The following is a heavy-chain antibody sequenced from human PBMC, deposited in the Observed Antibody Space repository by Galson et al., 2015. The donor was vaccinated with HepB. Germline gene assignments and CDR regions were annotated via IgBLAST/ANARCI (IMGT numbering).Heavy chain of an antibody. CDR2: LTGSGRTT. CDR1: GFTFSSYA. CDR3: ARESRGCGGDCYSLVDS. V-gene: IGHV3-23*01. J-gene: IGHJ4*02. Sequence: SLRLSCAASGFTFSSYAMTWVRQAPGKGLEWVAVLTGSGRTTYSADSVKGRFTISRDNSKNTLYLQMNNLEVDDTAVYYCARESRGCGGDCYSLVDSWGQGTLVTVSS. D-gene: IGHD2-21*02.